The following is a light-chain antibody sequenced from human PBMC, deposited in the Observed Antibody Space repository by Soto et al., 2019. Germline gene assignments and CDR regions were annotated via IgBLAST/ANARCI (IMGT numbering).Light chain of an antibody. CDR2: DVV. CDR1: SRDIGAYDY. V-gene: IGLV2-14*03. Sequence: QSVLTQPASVSGSPGQSITISCAGTSRDIGAYDYVSWYRQHPGKAPEVIIYDVVTRPSGGSNRISAAKSGNASSLTSSGLQAEDEADYYCSSFTTTNGHWVFGVGTQLAVL. CDR3: SSFTTTNGHWV. J-gene: IGLJ3*02.